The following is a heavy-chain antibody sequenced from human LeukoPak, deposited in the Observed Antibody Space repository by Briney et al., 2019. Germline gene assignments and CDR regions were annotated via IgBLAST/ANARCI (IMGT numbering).Heavy chain of an antibody. CDR1: GYTFTGYY. CDR2: INPNSGGT. V-gene: IGHV1-2*06. CDR3: ARVSVTENWFDP. Sequence: ASVKVSCKASGYTFTGYYMHWVRQAPGQGLEWMGRINPNSGGTNYAQKLQGRVTMTTDTSTSTAYMELRSLRSDDTAVYYCARVSVTENWFDPWGQGTLVTVSS. J-gene: IGHJ5*02. D-gene: IGHD4-11*01.